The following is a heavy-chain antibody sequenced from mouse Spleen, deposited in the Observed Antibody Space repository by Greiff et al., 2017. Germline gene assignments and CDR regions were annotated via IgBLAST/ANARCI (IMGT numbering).Heavy chain of an antibody. CDR3: TRHNYFGSSYLDWFAY. CDR2: ISTGGGNT. D-gene: IGHD1-1*01. Sequence: EVRLVESGGGLVDGGGSLKLSCAASGFSFSSYAMSWVRRTPEKRLEWVATISTGGGNTYYEGSVKGRSTISRDNAKKHLYLQTSGLKSEDTAMYYCTRHNYFGSSYLDWFAYLGQGTLVPVSA. V-gene: IGHV5-9*03. J-gene: IGHJ3*01. CDR1: GFSFSSYA.